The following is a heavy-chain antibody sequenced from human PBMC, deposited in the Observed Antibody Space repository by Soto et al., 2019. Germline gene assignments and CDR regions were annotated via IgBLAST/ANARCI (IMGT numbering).Heavy chain of an antibody. Sequence: QVQLVESGGGVVQPGRSLRLSCAASRFTFSSYGMHWVRQAPGKGLEWVAIISYDGINKYYANSVKGRFTISRDNSKNSLYLQMNSLRAEDTAVYYCSKSMYNWYDGFFDYWGQGTLVTVSS. CDR1: RFTFSSYG. D-gene: IGHD1-1*01. CDR3: SKSMYNWYDGFFDY. V-gene: IGHV3-30*18. CDR2: ISYDGINK. J-gene: IGHJ4*02.